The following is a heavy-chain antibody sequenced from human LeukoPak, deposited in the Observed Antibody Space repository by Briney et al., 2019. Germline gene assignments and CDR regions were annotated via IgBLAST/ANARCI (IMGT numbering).Heavy chain of an antibody. CDR2: INPNSGGT. J-gene: IGHJ4*02. V-gene: IGHV1-2*02. D-gene: IGHD1-14*01. Sequence: ASVKVSCKASGFTFTSSAMQWVRQAPGQGLELMGWINPNSGGTNYAQKFQGRVTMTRDTSISTAYMELSRLRSDDTAVYYCARASGDGNFDYWGQGTLVTVSS. CDR3: ARASGDGNFDY. CDR1: GFTFTSSA.